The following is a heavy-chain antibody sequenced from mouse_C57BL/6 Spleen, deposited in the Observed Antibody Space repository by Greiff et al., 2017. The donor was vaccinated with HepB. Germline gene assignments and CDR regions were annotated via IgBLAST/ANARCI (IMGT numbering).Heavy chain of an antibody. CDR3: ARHRDGYPAWFAY. V-gene: IGHV5-12*01. D-gene: IGHD2-3*01. CDR2: ISNGGGST. Sequence: EVQLVESGGALVQPGGSLKLSCAASGFTFSDYYMYWVRQTPEKRLEWVAYISNGGGSTYYPDTVKGRFTISRDNAKNTLYLQMSRLKSEDTAMYYCARHRDGYPAWFAYWGQGTLVTVSA. J-gene: IGHJ3*01. CDR1: GFTFSDYY.